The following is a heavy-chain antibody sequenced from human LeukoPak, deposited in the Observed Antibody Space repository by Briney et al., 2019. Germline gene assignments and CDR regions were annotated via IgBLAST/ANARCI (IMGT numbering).Heavy chain of an antibody. J-gene: IGHJ4*02. CDR3: GRADRYCSSTNCYYYFDY. Sequence: SVKVSCKASGGTFSTYAISWMRQAPGQGLGWMGGFIPIFGTANYAQKFQGRVTITMDESTSTAYMELSSLRSEDTAMYYCGRADRYCSSTNCYYYFDYWGQGTLVTVSS. V-gene: IGHV1-69*05. D-gene: IGHD2-2*01. CDR2: FIPIFGTA. CDR1: GGTFSTYA.